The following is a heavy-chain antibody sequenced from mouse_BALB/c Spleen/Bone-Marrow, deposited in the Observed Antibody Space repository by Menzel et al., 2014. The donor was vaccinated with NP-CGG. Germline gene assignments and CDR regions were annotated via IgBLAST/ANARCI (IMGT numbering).Heavy chain of an antibody. Sequence: EVQLVESGGGLVKPGGSLKPSCAASGFAFSSYDMSWVRQTPEKRLEWVAYISSGGGSTYYPDTVKGRFTISRDNAKNTLYLQMSSLKSEDTAMYYCARQGYGYVDFDVWGAGTTVTVSS. CDR3: ARQGYGYVDFDV. D-gene: IGHD1-2*01. V-gene: IGHV5-12-1*01. CDR1: GFAFSSYD. J-gene: IGHJ1*01. CDR2: ISSGGGST.